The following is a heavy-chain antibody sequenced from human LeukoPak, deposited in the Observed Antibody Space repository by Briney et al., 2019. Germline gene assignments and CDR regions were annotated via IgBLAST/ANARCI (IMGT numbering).Heavy chain of an antibody. Sequence: SQTLSLTCAVSGGSISSGGYSWSWIRQPPGKGLEWIGYIYYSGSTYYNPSLKSRVTISVDTSKNQFSLKLSSVTAADTAVYYCARVSLGCGLDYWGQGTLVTVSS. CDR1: GGSISSGGYS. D-gene: IGHD2-15*01. CDR3: ARVSLGCGLDY. CDR2: IYYSGST. J-gene: IGHJ4*02. V-gene: IGHV4-30-4*07.